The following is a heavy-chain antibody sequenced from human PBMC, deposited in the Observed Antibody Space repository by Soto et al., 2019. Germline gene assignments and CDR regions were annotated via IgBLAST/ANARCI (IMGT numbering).Heavy chain of an antibody. V-gene: IGHV3-23*01. CDR3: ARGRGKTDAFDI. D-gene: IGHD3-10*01. J-gene: IGHJ3*02. CDR2: ISSSGSSI. CDR1: GFTFSSYA. Sequence: GGSLRLSCAASGFTFSSYAMSWVRQAPGKGLEWVSAISSSGSSIYYADSVKGRFTISRDNAKNSLYLQMDSLRDEDTAVYYCARGRGKTDAFDIWGQGTMVTVSS.